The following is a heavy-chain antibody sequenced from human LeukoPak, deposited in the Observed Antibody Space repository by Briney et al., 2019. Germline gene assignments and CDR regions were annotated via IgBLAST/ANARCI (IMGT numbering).Heavy chain of an antibody. CDR3: ARTYCSRATCYDGDMDV. Sequence: PGGSLRLSCAASGFTFSSYWMHWVRQAPGKGLVWVSRIATNGTSTNYADSVKGRFTISRDNAKNTVYLQMNSLRAEDTAVYYCARTYCSRATCYDGDMDVWGQGPRSPSP. D-gene: IGHD2-2*01. V-gene: IGHV3-74*01. CDR1: GFTFSSYW. CDR2: IATNGTST. J-gene: IGHJ6*02.